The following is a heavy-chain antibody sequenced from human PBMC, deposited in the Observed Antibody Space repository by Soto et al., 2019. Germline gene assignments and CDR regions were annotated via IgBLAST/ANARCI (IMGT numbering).Heavy chain of an antibody. CDR1: GFTFTRYY. Sequence: QVQLVQSGAEVNKPGASVKVSCKASGFTFTRYYIHWVRQAPGQGLEWMGLINPGLGTTTYAQKFKGRVTMTTDTSTSTVYMELSSLRSDDTAGYYCAKTLSGGSYTASLFDYWGQGTLVTVSS. D-gene: IGHD2-15*01. J-gene: IGHJ4*02. CDR2: INPGLGTT. CDR3: AKTLSGGSYTASLFDY. V-gene: IGHV1-46*01.